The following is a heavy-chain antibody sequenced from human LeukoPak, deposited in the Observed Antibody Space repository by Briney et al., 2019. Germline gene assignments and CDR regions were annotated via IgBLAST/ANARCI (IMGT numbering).Heavy chain of an antibody. CDR2: IDASGST. J-gene: IGHJ3*02. Sequence: SETLSLTCTVSGASVSSYYWIWIRQPAGRGLEWIGRIDASGSTNYNPSLKSRVTMSVDSSKNQFSLKVSSVTAADTAVYYCARKDGDIWGQGTLVTVSS. D-gene: IGHD5-24*01. CDR1: GASVSSYY. V-gene: IGHV4-4*07. CDR3: ARKDGDI.